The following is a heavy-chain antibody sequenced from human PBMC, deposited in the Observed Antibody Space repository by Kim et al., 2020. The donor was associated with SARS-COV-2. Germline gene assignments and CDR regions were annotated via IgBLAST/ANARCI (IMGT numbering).Heavy chain of an antibody. CDR2: ISYDGSNK. J-gene: IGHJ6*02. V-gene: IGHV3-30*18. CDR3: AKDRAGRMPDWVGITMVRGVIITRGMDV. D-gene: IGHD3-10*01. Sequence: GGSLRLSCAASGFSFSDSAMHWVRQAPGKGLEWVAVISYDGSNKYYADSVKGRFTISRDNSKNTLYLQMNSLRAEDTAVYYCAKDRAGRMPDWVGITMVRGVIITRGMDVWGQGTTVTVSS. CDR1: GFSFSDSA.